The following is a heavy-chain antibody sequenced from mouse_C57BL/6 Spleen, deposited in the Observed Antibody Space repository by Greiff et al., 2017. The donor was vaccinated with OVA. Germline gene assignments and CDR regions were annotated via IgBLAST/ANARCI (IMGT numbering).Heavy chain of an antibody. J-gene: IGHJ1*03. CDR1: GYAFSSSW. CDR2: IYPGDGDT. CDR3: ARGGWEGSYWYFDV. Sequence: QVQLQQSGPELVKPGASVKISCKASGYAFSSSWMNWVKQRPGKGLEWIGRIYPGDGDTNYNGKFKGKATLTADKSSSTAYMQLSSLTSEDSAVYFCARGGWEGSYWYFDVWGTGTTVTVSS. D-gene: IGHD3-3*01. V-gene: IGHV1-82*01.